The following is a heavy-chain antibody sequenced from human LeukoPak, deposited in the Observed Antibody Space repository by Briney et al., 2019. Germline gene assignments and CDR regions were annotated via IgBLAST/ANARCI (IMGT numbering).Heavy chain of an antibody. CDR2: IIPIFGTA. J-gene: IGHJ6*03. V-gene: IGHV1-69*13. CDR1: GGTFSSYA. Sequence: GASVKVSCKASGGTFSSYAISWVRQAPGQGLERMGGIIPIFGTANYAQKFQGRVTITADESTSTAYMELSSLRSEDTAVYYCARANRSQGPYYYYMDVWGKGTTVTVSS. CDR3: ARANRSQGPYYYYMDV.